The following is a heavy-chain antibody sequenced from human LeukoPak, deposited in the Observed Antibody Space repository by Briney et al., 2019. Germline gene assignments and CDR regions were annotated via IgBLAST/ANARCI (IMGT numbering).Heavy chain of an antibody. CDR1: GFTFNSYW. CDR3: LTARPPHYYSDY. Sequence: GGSLRLSCAASGFTFNSYWMHWVRQSPGKGLVWVSRINFDGSSTNYADSVEGRFSISRDNAKNTLYLQMNSLRAEDTAVYYCLTARPPHYYSDYWGQGTLVTVSS. CDR2: INFDGSST. J-gene: IGHJ4*02. V-gene: IGHV3-74*01.